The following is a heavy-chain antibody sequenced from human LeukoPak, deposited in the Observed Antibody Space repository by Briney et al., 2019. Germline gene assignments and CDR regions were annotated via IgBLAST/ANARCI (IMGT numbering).Heavy chain of an antibody. CDR2: IYYSGST. CDR1: GGSISSGGYY. D-gene: IGHD3-10*01. Sequence: SQTLSLTCTVSGGSISSGGYYWSWIRQHPGKGLEWIGYIYYSGSTYYNPSLKSRVTISVDTSKNQFSLKLSSVTAADTAVYYCASGPLWFGELLAYFDYWGQGTLVTVSS. J-gene: IGHJ4*02. V-gene: IGHV4-31*03. CDR3: ASGPLWFGELLAYFDY.